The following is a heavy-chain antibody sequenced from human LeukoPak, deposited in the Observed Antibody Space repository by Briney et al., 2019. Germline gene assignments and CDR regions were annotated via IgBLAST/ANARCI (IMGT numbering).Heavy chain of an antibody. J-gene: IGHJ4*02. CDR2: INPSGGST. V-gene: IGHV1-46*01. CDR3: ARQGASSTHYYFDY. D-gene: IGHD2-2*01. Sequence: ASVKVSCKASGYTFTYYYMYWVRQAHGQGLEWMGMINPSGGSTNYAQKFQGRVTMTRDTSTSTVYMELSSLRSEDTAVYYCARQGASSTHYYFDYWGQGTLVTVSS. CDR1: GYTFTYYY.